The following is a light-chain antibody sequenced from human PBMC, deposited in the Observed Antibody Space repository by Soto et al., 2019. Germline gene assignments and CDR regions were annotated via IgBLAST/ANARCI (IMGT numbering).Light chain of an antibody. CDR3: QQSDSLPIT. CDR1: QDISNY. V-gene: IGKV1-33*01. CDR2: DAS. Sequence: DIPMTQSPSSLSASVGDRVTITCRASQDISNYLNWYQQRPGKAPKLLIYDASNLKRGVPSRFSGTRSRTHFTFAITTLQPEDVATYDCQQSDSLPITFGQGTRLEI. J-gene: IGKJ5*01.